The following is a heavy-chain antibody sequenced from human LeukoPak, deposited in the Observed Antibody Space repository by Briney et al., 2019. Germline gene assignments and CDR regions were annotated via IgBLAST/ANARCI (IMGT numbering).Heavy chain of an antibody. CDR3: ARVVVTPLRFDY. V-gene: IGHV3-53*01. J-gene: IGHJ4*02. CDR1: GFTVSSNY. Sequence: PGGSLRLSCAASGFTVSSNYMSWVRQAPGKGLEWVSVIYSGGSTYYADSVKGRFTISRDNSKNTLYLQMNSLRAEDTAVYYCARVVVTPLRFDYWGQGTLVTVSS. CDR2: IYSGGST. D-gene: IGHD4-23*01.